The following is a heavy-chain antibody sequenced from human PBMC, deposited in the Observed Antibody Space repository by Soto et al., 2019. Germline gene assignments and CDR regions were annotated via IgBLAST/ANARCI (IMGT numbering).Heavy chain of an antibody. D-gene: IGHD6-25*01. Sequence: PGSALNTSYKGSGYSFTSYWISWVRQMPGKGLERRGRIDPSDSYTNDNPSYQGHVTISAVTTISTAYLQCSRLKASTTAMYYCARLNEAHSSGWENVISQWVVPRYGMDVWGQGTTVTVS. CDR1: GYSFTSYW. CDR2: IDPSDSYT. V-gene: IGHV5-10-1*01. J-gene: IGHJ6*02. CDR3: ARLNEAHSSGWENVISQWVVPRYGMDV.